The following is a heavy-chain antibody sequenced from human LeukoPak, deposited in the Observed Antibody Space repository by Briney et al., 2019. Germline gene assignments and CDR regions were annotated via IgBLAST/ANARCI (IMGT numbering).Heavy chain of an antibody. CDR2: IYYSGST. Sequence: SQTLSLTCTVSGGSISSGGYYWSWIRQHPGKGLEWIGYIYYSGSTYYNPSLKSRVTISVDTSKNQFSLKLSSVTAADTAVYYCARGPVYSRSLRLPARGAFDIWGQGTMVTVSS. CDR1: GGSISSGGYY. CDR3: ARGPVYSRSLRLPARGAFDI. J-gene: IGHJ3*02. D-gene: IGHD2-21*01. V-gene: IGHV4-31*03.